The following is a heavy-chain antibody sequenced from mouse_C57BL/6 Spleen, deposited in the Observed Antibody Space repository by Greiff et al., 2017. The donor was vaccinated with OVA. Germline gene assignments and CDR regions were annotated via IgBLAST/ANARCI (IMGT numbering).Heavy chain of an antibody. D-gene: IGHD2-3*01. Sequence: VKLVESGAELVRPGASVTLSCKASGYTFTDYEMHWVKQTPVHGLEWIGAIDPETGGTAYNQKFKGKAILTADKSSSTAYMELRSLTSEDSAVYYCTRKGDGYYFDDWGQGTTLTVSS. V-gene: IGHV1-15*01. CDR2: IDPETGGT. J-gene: IGHJ2*01. CDR1: GYTFTDYE. CDR3: TRKGDGYYFDD.